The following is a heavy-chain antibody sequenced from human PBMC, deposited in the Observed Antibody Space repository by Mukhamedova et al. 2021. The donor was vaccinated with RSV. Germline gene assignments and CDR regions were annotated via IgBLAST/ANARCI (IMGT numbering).Heavy chain of an antibody. Sequence: GLEWMGGIIPIFGTANYAQKFQGRVTITADESTSTAYMELSSLRSEDTAVYYCARIRALYSSGWYYWGQGTLVTVSS. D-gene: IGHD6-19*01. CDR2: IIPIFGTA. CDR3: ARIRALYSSGWYY. J-gene: IGHJ4*02. V-gene: IGHV1-69*01.